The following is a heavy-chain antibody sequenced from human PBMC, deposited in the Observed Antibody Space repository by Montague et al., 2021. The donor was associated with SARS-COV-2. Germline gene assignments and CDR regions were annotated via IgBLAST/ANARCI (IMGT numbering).Heavy chain of an antibody. Sequence: SETLSLTCTVSGGSLNNYFWSWIRQSPGKGLEWIGYVHYTGSTKYTPSLKTRVTLSLDTPKNHFSLKLRSVTAADTAIYYCARAQNTCFIANCVNYFEVWGLGALVTVPS. D-gene: IGHD1-1*01. V-gene: IGHV4-59*01. J-gene: IGHJ4*02. CDR1: GGSLNNYF. CDR2: VHYTGST. CDR3: ARAQNTCFIANCVNYFEV.